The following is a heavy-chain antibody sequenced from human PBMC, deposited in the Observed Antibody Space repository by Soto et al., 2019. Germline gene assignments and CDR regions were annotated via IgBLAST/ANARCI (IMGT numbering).Heavy chain of an antibody. J-gene: IGHJ4*02. V-gene: IGHV1-18*01. Sequence: QVQLVQSGAEVKKPGASVKVSCKASGYTFTTYGISWVRQAPGQGLEWMGWISAYNGNTNYAQKLQGRVTMTTDTSTSIAYMELRSLRFDDTAVYYCARDRRPNCSGGSCYRMAHWGQGTLVTVSS. D-gene: IGHD2-15*01. CDR2: ISAYNGNT. CDR1: GYTFTTYG. CDR3: ARDRRPNCSGGSCYRMAH.